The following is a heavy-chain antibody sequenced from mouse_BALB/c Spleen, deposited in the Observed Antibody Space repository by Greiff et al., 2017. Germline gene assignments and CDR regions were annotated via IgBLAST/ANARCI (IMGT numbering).Heavy chain of an antibody. CDR3: TSRPWFAY. Sequence: VQLQQSGAELMKPGASVKISCKATGYTFSSYWIEWVKQRPGQGLEWIGEINPSNGGTNFNEKFKSKATLTVDKSSSTAYMQLSSLTSEDSAVYYCTSRPWFAYWGQGTLVTVSA. V-gene: IGHV1S16*01. J-gene: IGHJ3*01. CDR1: GYTFSSYW. CDR2: INPSNGGT.